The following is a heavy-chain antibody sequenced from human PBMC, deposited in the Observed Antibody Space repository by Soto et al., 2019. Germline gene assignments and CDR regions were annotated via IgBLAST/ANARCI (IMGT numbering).Heavy chain of an antibody. J-gene: IGHJ6*02. CDR1: GFTFDDYA. V-gene: IGHV3-9*01. CDR2: INWNSGRI. Sequence: EVQLVESGGGLVQPGRSLRLSCAASGFTFDDYAMHWVRQVSGKGLEWVSGINWNSGRIGYAESVKGRLTISRDNAKRSLYMQMTSLRAEGTAVYYSAKTLPPPGAVAGTGRYYFYYGMAVWGQGTTVTVSS. CDR3: AKTLPPPGAVAGTGRYYFYYGMAV. D-gene: IGHD6-19*01.